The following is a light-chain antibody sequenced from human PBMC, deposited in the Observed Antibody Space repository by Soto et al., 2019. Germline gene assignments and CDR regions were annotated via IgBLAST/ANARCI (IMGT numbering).Light chain of an antibody. Sequence: AIRMTQSPSSFSASTGDRVTITCRASQGISSYLAWYQQKPGKAPKLLIYASSTLQSGVPSRFSGSGSGTDFTLTISCLQSEDFATYYCQQYYIYPRTFGQVTKVEIK. J-gene: IGKJ1*01. V-gene: IGKV1-8*01. CDR3: QQYYIYPRT. CDR1: QGISSY. CDR2: ASS.